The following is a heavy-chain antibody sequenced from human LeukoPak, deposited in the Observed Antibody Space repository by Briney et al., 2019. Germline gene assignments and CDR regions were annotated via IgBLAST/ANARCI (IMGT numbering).Heavy chain of an antibody. CDR2: ISTYNDNT. J-gene: IGHJ4*02. CDR1: GYTFTSYG. V-gene: IGHV1-18*01. D-gene: IGHD6-13*01. CDR3: ARRFTTIAAAGTSLSY. Sequence: ASVKVSCKASGYTFTSYGISWVRQAPGQGLEWMGWISTYNDNTNYPQKLQGRVSMTTDTSTSTAYMELRSLRSDDTAVYYCARRFTTIAAAGTSLSYWGQGTLVTVSS.